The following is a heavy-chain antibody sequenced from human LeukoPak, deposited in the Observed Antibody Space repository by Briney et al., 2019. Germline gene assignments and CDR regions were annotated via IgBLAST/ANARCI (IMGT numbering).Heavy chain of an antibody. CDR3: AELGITMIGGV. V-gene: IGHV3-48*03. CDR1: GFTFSSYE. J-gene: IGHJ6*04. D-gene: IGHD3-10*02. CDR2: ISSSGSTI. Sequence: GGSLRLSCAASGFTFSSYEMNWVRQAPGKGLEWVSYISSSGSTIYYADSVKGRFTISRDNAKNSLYLQMHSLRAEDTAVYYCAELGITMIGGVWGKGTTVTISS.